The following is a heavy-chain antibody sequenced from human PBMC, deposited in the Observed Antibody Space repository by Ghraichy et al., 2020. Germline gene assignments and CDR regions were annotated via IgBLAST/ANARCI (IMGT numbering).Heavy chain of an antibody. V-gene: IGHV3-53*01. CDR1: GFTVSSTY. CDR2: IYSDGST. D-gene: IGHD2-21*02. Sequence: GEALNISCAASGFTVSSTYMSWVRQAPGKGLEWVSVIYSDGSTYYADSVKGRFTISRDNSENTLYLQMISLRVEDSAVYYCARDTRLHGRGGFDFWGQGTLVTVSS. J-gene: IGHJ4*02. CDR3: ARDTRLHGRGGFDF.